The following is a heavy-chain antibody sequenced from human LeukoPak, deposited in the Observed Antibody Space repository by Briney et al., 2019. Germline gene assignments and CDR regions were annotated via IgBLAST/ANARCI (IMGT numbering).Heavy chain of an antibody. Sequence: GESLKISCKGSGYSSTSYWISWVRQMPGKGLVWRGVIYPGDSDTRYNPSFQGQVTISADKSISTAYLQWSSLKASDTAMYDCAVTIMIEDAFVIWGQGRMITVAS. J-gene: IGHJ3*02. CDR1: GYSSTSYW. CDR3: AVTIMIEDAFVI. CDR2: IYPGDSDT. V-gene: IGHV5-51*01. D-gene: IGHD3-16*01.